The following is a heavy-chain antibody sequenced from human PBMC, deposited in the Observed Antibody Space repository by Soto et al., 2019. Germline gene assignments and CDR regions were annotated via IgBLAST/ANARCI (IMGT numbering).Heavy chain of an antibody. D-gene: IGHD2-2*01. J-gene: IGHJ6*03. CDR2: IYHSGST. CDR1: SGSISSSNW. V-gene: IGHV4-4*02. Sequence: PSETLSLTCAVSSGSISSSNWWSWVREPPGKGLEWIGEIYHSGSTNYNPSLKSRVTISVDKSKNQFSLKLSSVTAADTAVYYCARVIIPAATYYYYYYMDVWGKGTTVTVSS. CDR3: ARVIIPAATYYYYYYMDV.